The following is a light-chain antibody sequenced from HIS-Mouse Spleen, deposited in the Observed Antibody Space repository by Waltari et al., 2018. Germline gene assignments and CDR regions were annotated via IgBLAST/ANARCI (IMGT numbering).Light chain of an antibody. CDR2: AFS. CDR3: SSYTSSSTLYVV. CDR1: SSDGGGYNY. V-gene: IGLV2-14*03. J-gene: IGLJ2*01. Sequence: QSALTQPASVSGSPGQSITISCTGTSSDGGGYNYVSWYQQHPGKAPKLMIYAFSNRPSGVSNRFSGSKSGNTASLTISGLQAEDEADYYCSSYTSSSTLYVVFGGGTKLTVL.